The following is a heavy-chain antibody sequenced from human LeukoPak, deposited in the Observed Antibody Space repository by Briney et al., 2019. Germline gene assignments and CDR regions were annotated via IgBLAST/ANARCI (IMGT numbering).Heavy chain of an antibody. CDR2: MSPNSGDT. CDR3: VRTPPNWGFDY. J-gene: IGHJ4*02. CDR1: VYTFTSHD. Sequence: ASVKVSCKASVYTFTSHDINWVRQATGQGLEWMGWMSPNSGDTGYAQKFQGRVTMTSDSSISTAYMELSSLRSEDTAIYYCVRTPPNWGFDYWGQGTLVTVSS. D-gene: IGHD7-27*01. V-gene: IGHV1-8*01.